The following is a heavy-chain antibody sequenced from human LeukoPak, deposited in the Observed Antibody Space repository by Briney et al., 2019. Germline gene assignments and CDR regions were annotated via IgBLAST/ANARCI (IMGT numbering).Heavy chain of an antibody. CDR3: ARDYDFWSGYYNPLFDY. J-gene: IGHJ4*02. D-gene: IGHD3-3*01. Sequence: PGGSLRLSCAASGFTFSSYSMNWVRQAPGKGLEWVSFISSSSSYIYYADSVKGRFTISRDNAKNSLYLQMNSLRAEDTAVYYCARDYDFWSGYYNPLFDYWGQGTLVTVSS. V-gene: IGHV3-21*01. CDR2: ISSSSSYI. CDR1: GFTFSSYS.